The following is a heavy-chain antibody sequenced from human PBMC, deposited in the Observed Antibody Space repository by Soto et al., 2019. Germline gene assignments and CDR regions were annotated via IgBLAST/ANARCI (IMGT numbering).Heavy chain of an antibody. CDR3: AKERPTTTAFDY. D-gene: IGHD4-17*01. Sequence: GGSLRLSCAASGFTFSRDGMSWVRQAPGKGLEWVSLITDNGRSTYYADSVKGRFTISRDNTKNTLFLQMNSLRAEDTAVYYCAKERPTTTAFDYWGQGALVTVSS. CDR1: GFTFSRDG. V-gene: IGHV3-23*01. CDR2: ITDNGRST. J-gene: IGHJ4*02.